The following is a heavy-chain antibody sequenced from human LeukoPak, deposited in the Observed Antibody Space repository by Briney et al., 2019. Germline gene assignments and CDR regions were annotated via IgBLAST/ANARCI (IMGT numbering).Heavy chain of an antibody. CDR1: GFTFSSYS. V-gene: IGHV3-21*01. CDR2: ISSSSSYI. D-gene: IGHD6-19*01. CDR3: ARDREQWLVRGWLDP. J-gene: IGHJ5*02. Sequence: PGGSQRLSCAASGFTFSSYSMNWVRQGPGKGLEWVSSISSSSSYIYYADSVKGRFTISRDNAKKSLYLQMNSLRAEDTAVYYCARDREQWLVRGWLDPWGQGTLVTVSS.